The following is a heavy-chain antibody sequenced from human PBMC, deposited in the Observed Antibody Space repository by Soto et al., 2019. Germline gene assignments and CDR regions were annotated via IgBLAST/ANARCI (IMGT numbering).Heavy chain of an antibody. D-gene: IGHD2-2*01. CDR2: IWYDGSNK. CDR3: APYPAVSVGDY. Sequence: PGGSLRLSCAASGFTFSSYGMHWVRQAPGKGLERVAVIWYDGSNKYYAASVKGRFTISRDNPKNTLYLQMNSLRAADPAVYSCAPYPAVSVGDYWGQGTLVTVSS. J-gene: IGHJ4*02. V-gene: IGHV3-33*01. CDR1: GFTFSSYG.